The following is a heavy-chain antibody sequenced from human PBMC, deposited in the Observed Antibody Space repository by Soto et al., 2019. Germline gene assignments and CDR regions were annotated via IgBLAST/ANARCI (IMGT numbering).Heavy chain of an antibody. Sequence: ASVKVSCKASGYTFTRYTMNWVRQAPGQRLEWMGWINPDNGNTKSSQKFQDRVIITRDTSASTAYMDLSSLRSEDTAVYYCARGYLSGWYPYYYYGMDVWGQGTTVTVSS. CDR2: INPDNGNT. CDR3: ARGYLSGWYPYYYYGMDV. J-gene: IGHJ6*02. CDR1: GYTFTRYT. V-gene: IGHV1-3*01. D-gene: IGHD6-19*01.